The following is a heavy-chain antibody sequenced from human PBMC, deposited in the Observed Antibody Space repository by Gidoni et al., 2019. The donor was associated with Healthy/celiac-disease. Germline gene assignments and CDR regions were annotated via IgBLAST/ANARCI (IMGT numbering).Heavy chain of an antibody. CDR2: IYYSGST. D-gene: IGHD2-8*02. Sequence: QVQLQESGPGLVKPSETLSLTCTVSGGSISSYYWSWIRQPPGKGLEWIGYIYYSGSTNYNPSLKSRVTISVDTSKNQFSLKLSSVTAADTAVYYCARVNIQSWWDFDYWGQGTLVTVSS. CDR1: GGSISSYY. CDR3: ARVNIQSWWDFDY. V-gene: IGHV4-59*01. J-gene: IGHJ4*02.